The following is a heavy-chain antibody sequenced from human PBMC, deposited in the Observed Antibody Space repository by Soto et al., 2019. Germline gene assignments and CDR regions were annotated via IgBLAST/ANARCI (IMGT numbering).Heavy chain of an antibody. Sequence: SETLSLTCTVSCGSISSGGYYWSWIRQHPGKGLEWIGYIYYSGSTYYNPSLKSRVTISVDTSKNQFSLKLSSVTAADTAVYYCAVVVPARFDYWGQGTLVTVSS. CDR3: AVVVPARFDY. CDR1: CGSISSGGYY. J-gene: IGHJ4*02. D-gene: IGHD2-2*01. V-gene: IGHV4-31*03. CDR2: IYYSGST.